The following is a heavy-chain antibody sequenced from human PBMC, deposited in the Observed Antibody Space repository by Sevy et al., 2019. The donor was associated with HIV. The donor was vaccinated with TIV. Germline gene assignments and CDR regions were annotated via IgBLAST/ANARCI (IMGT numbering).Heavy chain of an antibody. CDR2: FDPEDGET. V-gene: IGHV1-24*01. Sequence: ASVKVSCKVSGYTLTELSMHWVRQAPGKGLEWKGGFDPEDGETIYAQKFQGRVTMTEDTSTDTAYMELSSLRSEDTAVYYCATAPTTGTTNFDYWGQGTLVTVSS. CDR1: GYTLTELS. J-gene: IGHJ4*02. D-gene: IGHD1-1*01. CDR3: ATAPTTGTTNFDY.